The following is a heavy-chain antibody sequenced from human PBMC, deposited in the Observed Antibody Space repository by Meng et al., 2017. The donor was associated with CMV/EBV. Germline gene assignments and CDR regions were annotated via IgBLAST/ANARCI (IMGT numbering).Heavy chain of an antibody. D-gene: IGHD2-2*01. V-gene: IGHV3-30*02. CDR2: IRYDGSNK. J-gene: IGHJ5*02. CDR3: AKEAYCSSTSCYPLT. CDR1: GFTFSSYG. Sequence: GGSLRLSCAASGFTFSSYGMHWVRQAPGKGLEWVAFIRYDGSNKYYADSVKGRFTISRDNFKNTLYLQMNSLRAEDTAVYYCAKEAYCSSTSCYPLTWGQGTLVTVSS.